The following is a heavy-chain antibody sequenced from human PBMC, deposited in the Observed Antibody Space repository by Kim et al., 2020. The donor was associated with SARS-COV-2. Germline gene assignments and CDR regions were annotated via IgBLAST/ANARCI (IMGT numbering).Heavy chain of an antibody. CDR3: AREECSSTSCYGSDYYYYGMDV. D-gene: IGHD2-2*01. Sequence: ASVKVSCKASGYTFTSYGISWVRQAPGQGLEWMGWISAYNGNTNYAQKLQGRVTMTTDTSTSTAYMELRSLRSDDTAVYYCAREECSSTSCYGSDYYYYGMDVWGQGTTVTVSS. J-gene: IGHJ6*02. CDR1: GYTFTSYG. CDR2: ISAYNGNT. V-gene: IGHV1-18*01.